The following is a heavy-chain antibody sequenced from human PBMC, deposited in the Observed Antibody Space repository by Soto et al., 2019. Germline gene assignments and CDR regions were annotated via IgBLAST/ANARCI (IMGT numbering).Heavy chain of an antibody. CDR1: GFTFSSYG. Sequence: QVQLVESGGGVVQPGGSLRLSCAASGFTFSSYGMHWVRQAPGKGLEWVAGIWYDGSNKYYADSVKGRFTISRDNSNNTLYLQLNSLRAEDTAVYYCAREVGGGSGSYYTYYFDYWGQGTLVTVSS. V-gene: IGHV3-33*01. CDR3: AREVGGGSGSYYTYYFDY. J-gene: IGHJ4*02. D-gene: IGHD3-10*01. CDR2: IWYDGSNK.